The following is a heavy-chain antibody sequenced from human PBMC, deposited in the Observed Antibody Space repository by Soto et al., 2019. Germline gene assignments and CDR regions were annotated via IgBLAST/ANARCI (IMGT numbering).Heavy chain of an antibody. V-gene: IGHV5-10-1*01. CDR2: IDPSDSYT. Sequence: GESLKISCKGSGYSFTSYWISWVRQMPGKGLEWMGRIDPSDSYTNYSPSFQGHVTISADKSISTAYLQWSSLKASGTAMYYCASSVVVPSTMNYFDYWGQGSLVTVSS. J-gene: IGHJ4*02. CDR3: ASSVVVPSTMNYFDY. D-gene: IGHD2-15*01. CDR1: GYSFTSYW.